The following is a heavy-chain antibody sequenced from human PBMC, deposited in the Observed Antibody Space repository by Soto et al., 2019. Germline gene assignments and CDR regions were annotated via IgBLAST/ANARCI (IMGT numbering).Heavy chain of an antibody. CDR1: GGTFSSYA. CDR2: IIPIFATA. J-gene: IGHJ3*02. D-gene: IGHD3-22*01. Sequence: GASVKVSCKASGGTFSSYAFNWLRQAPGQGLEWMGGIIPIFATASNAQKFQGRVTITADESTSTAYMELSRLRSADTAVYYCAIGTYSYDSIGYGGTFEIWGQGTRVTVSS. CDR3: AIGTYSYDSIGYGGTFEI. V-gene: IGHV1-69*13.